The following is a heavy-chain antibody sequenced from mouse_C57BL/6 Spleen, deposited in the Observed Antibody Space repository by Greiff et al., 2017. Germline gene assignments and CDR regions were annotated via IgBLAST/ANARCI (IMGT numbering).Heavy chain of an antibody. CDR2: IRLKSDNYAT. V-gene: IGHV6-3*01. CDR1: GFTFSNYW. Sequence: EVKLVESGGGLVQPGGSMKLSCVASGFTFSNYWMNWVRQSPEQGLEWVAQIRLKSDNYATHYAESVKGRFTISRDDSKSSVYLQMNNLSAEDTGIYYCTAYYSNYEDLFDYWGQGTTLTVSS. CDR3: TAYYSNYEDLFDY. J-gene: IGHJ2*01. D-gene: IGHD2-5*01.